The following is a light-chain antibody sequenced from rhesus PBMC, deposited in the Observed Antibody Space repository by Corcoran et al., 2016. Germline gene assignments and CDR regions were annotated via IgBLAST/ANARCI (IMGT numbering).Light chain of an antibody. J-gene: IGKJ1*01. CDR1: QGISNY. Sequence: DIQMTQSPSSLSASVGDTVTITCRASQGISNYLAWYQQKPGKAPKPLIYYASKLESVVPSRFSGSGSGIAVTLTISSLQPEDFAIYYCQQHNTYPPTFGQGTKVEIK. CDR3: QQHNTYPPT. V-gene: IGKV1S14*01. CDR2: YAS.